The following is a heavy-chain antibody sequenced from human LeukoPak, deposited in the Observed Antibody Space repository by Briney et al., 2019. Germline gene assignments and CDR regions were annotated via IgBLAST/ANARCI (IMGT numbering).Heavy chain of an antibody. CDR3: AKLSLSGRSQSADY. D-gene: IGHD3-10*01. V-gene: IGHV3-30*18. CDR2: ISNDGSNK. J-gene: IGHJ4*02. Sequence: GGSLRLSCAASGFIFSTYGIHWVRRAPGKGLEWVAVISNDGSNKYYADSVKGRFTISRDNSKNTLYLQMNSLRAEDTAVYYCAKLSLSGRSQSADYWGQGTLVTVSS. CDR1: GFIFSTYG.